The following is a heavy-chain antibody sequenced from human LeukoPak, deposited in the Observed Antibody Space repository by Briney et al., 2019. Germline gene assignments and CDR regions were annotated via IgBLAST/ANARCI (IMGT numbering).Heavy chain of an antibody. CDR1: GFIFNSYG. V-gene: IGHV3-7*03. J-gene: IGHJ6*02. CDR2: VNRDGSET. Sequence: GRSLRLSCAASGFIFNSYGMHWVRQAPGKGLEWVANVNRDGSETYYLDSVKGRFTISKDNAKNSLYLQMNSLRAEDTALYHCARNNGMDVWGQGTTVIVSS. CDR3: ARNNGMDV.